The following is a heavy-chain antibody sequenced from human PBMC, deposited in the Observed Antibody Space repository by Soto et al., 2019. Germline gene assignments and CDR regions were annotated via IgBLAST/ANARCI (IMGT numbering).Heavy chain of an antibody. Sequence: EVQVLESGGGLVQPGGPRRLSCEASGFTFSSIGMTWVRQAPGKGLEWVSGIGSEGDTTYKADSVKGRFTVSRDTSKNTVYLQMNSLRVEDKAIYYCAKGKGVGATPDGANCWGQGTLVTVSS. CDR3: AKGKGVGATPDGANC. CDR1: GFTFSSIG. D-gene: IGHD1-26*01. CDR2: IGSEGDTT. J-gene: IGHJ4*02. V-gene: IGHV3-23*01.